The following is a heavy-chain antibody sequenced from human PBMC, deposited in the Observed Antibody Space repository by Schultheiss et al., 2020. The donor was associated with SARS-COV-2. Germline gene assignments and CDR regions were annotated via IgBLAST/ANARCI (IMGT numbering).Heavy chain of an antibody. Sequence: GESLKISCAASGFTFSSYGMHWVRQAPGKGLEWVAVISYDGSNKYYADSVKGRFTISRDNSKNTLYLQMNSLRAEDTAVYYCATHYYDSSGLYFDYWGQGTLVTVSS. J-gene: IGHJ4*02. D-gene: IGHD3-22*01. CDR3: ATHYYDSSGLYFDY. CDR2: ISYDGSNK. V-gene: IGHV3-30*03. CDR1: GFTFSSYG.